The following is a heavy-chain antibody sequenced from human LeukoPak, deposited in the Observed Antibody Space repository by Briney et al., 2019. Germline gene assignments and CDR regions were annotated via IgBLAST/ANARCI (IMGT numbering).Heavy chain of an antibody. CDR2: ISSNGGST. V-gene: IGHV3-64D*09. CDR1: GFTIRSYA. J-gene: IGHJ4*02. Sequence: TGGSLRLSCSVSGFTIRSYAMHWVRQAPGKGLVYVSSISSNGGSTYYADSVKGRFTISRDNSKNTLYLQMSSLRAEDTAAYYCVKDRYVDFWGQGTLVTVSS. CDR3: VKDRYVDF.